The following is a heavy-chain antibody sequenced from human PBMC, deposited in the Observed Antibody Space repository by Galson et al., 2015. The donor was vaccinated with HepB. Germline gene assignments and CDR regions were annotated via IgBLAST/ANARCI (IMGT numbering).Heavy chain of an antibody. CDR3: ARDRGAYYDSSGPIDY. V-gene: IGHV1-18*01. Sequence: SVKVSCKASGCTFTSYGINWVRQAPGQGLEWTGWISAYNGNTNYAQKLQGRVTMTTDTSTSTAYMELRSLRSDDTAVYYCARDRGAYYDSSGPIDYWGQGALVTVSS. D-gene: IGHD3-22*01. CDR1: GCTFTSYG. CDR2: ISAYNGNT. J-gene: IGHJ4*02.